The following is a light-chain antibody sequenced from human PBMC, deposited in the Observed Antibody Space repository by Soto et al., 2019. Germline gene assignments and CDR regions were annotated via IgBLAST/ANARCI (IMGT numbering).Light chain of an antibody. V-gene: IGLV2-14*01. CDR2: DVS. CDR3: SSYTSINTHV. CDR1: SSDIGGYKY. Sequence: QSVLTQPASVSGSPGQSITLSCTGTSSDIGGYKYVSWYQQNPDKAPTLMIYDVSYRPSGVSDRFSASKSGNTASLTISGLQAEDEADYYCSSYTSINTHVFGTGTKLTVL. J-gene: IGLJ1*01.